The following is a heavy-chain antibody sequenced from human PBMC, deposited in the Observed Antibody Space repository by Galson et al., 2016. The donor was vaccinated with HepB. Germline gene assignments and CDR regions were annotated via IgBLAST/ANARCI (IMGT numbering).Heavy chain of an antibody. CDR1: GFTFSNFA. D-gene: IGHD3-3*01. Sequence: RLSCAASGFTFSNFAFHWVRQAPGKGLEWVAVISDDGSKKFYADSVKGRFTISRDNSKSTQYLQMNSLRVEDTAMYYCARAYYDFWSGFPGGGQGTLVTVSS. V-gene: IGHV3-30*04. CDR2: ISDDGSKK. J-gene: IGHJ4*02. CDR3: ARAYYDFWSGFPG.